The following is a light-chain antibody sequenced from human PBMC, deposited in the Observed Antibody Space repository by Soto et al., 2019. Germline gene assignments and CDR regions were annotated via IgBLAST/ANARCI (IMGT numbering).Light chain of an antibody. Sequence: AIQVTQSPAALSASLGERVTITCRASRNIGSDLSWYQQKPGQAPTLLIYAASNLQSGVPARFRGSGSGTEFTLTVSSLQPEDFATYYCLQDHDDSWTFGPGTKVDIK. CDR2: AAS. J-gene: IGKJ1*01. V-gene: IGKV1-6*01. CDR1: RNIGSD. CDR3: LQDHDDSWT.